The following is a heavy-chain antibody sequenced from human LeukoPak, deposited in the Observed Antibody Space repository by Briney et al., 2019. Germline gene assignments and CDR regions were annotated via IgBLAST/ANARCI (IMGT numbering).Heavy chain of an antibody. V-gene: IGHV3-23*01. Sequence: GGSLRLSCAASGFSFSIYAMSWARQAPGKGLEWVSTISAGGDTTYYADSVKGRFTISRDNSKNTLYLQIKSVRADDTAIYYCAKGPRGDCSGGSCPGDSWGQGTLVTVSS. CDR3: AKGPRGDCSGGSCPGDS. CDR2: ISAGGDTT. D-gene: IGHD2-15*01. CDR1: GFSFSIYA. J-gene: IGHJ4*02.